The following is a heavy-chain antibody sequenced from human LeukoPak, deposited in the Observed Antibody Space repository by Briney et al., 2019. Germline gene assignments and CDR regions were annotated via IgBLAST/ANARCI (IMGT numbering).Heavy chain of an antibody. Sequence: ASVKVSCKASGYTFTSYGISWVRQAPGQGLEWMGWISAYNGNTNYAQKLQGRVTLTTDTSTSTAYMEMRSLRSDDTAVYYCARPHSLGGSFYVFDYWGQGTLVTVSS. CDR1: GYTFTSYG. CDR3: ARPHSLGGSFYVFDY. J-gene: IGHJ4*02. D-gene: IGHD1-26*01. V-gene: IGHV1-18*01. CDR2: ISAYNGNT.